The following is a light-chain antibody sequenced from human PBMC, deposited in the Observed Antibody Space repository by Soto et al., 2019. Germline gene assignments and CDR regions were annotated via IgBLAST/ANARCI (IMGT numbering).Light chain of an antibody. V-gene: IGLV2-8*01. J-gene: IGLJ1*01. CDR1: SSDVGGYNY. CDR3: SSYAGSSNV. CDR2: EVN. Sequence: QSALTQPPSASGSPGQSVAISCTGTSSDVGGYNYVSWYQQHPGKAPKLMIYEVNKRPSGVPDRFSGFKSGNTASLTVSGLQAEDEADYYCSSYAGSSNVFGTGTKV.